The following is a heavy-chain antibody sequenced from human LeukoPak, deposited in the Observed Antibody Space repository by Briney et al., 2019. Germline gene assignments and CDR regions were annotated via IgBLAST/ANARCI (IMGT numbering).Heavy chain of an antibody. J-gene: IGHJ4*02. V-gene: IGHV3-9*01. CDR2: ISWNSGSI. CDR1: GFTFDDYA. D-gene: IGHD4-17*01. Sequence: SGGSLRLSCAASGFTFDDYAMHWVRQAPGKGLEWVSGISWNSGSIGYADSVKGRFTISRDNAKNSLYLQMNSLRAEDTALYYCAKDMGYGDYVFDYWGQGTLVTVSS. CDR3: AKDMGYGDYVFDY.